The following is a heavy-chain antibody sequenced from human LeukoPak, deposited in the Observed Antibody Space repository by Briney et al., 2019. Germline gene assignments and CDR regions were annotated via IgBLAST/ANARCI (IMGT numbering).Heavy chain of an antibody. V-gene: IGHV4-39*07. CDR3: ARRRGYSYTGNYYYYYYMDV. Sequence: SETLSLTCTVSGGSISSSSYYWGWIRQPPGKGLEWIGEINHSGSTNYNPSLKSRVTISVDTSKNQFSLKLSSVTAADTAVYYCARRRGYSYTGNYYYYYYMDVWGKGTTVTVSS. CDR1: GGSISSSSYY. CDR2: INHSGST. J-gene: IGHJ6*03. D-gene: IGHD5-18*01.